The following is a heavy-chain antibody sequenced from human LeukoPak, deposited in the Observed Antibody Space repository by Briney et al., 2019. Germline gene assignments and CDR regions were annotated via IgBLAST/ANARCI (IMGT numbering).Heavy chain of an antibody. J-gene: IGHJ5*02. D-gene: IGHD6-13*01. CDR1: GFTVSSNY. CDR3: AKDGAMRAYSSSWYSWFDP. Sequence: GSLRLSCAASGFTVSSNYMSWVRQAPGKGLEWVSVIYSGGSTYYADSVKGRFTISRDNSKNTLYLQMNSLRAEDTAVYYCAKDGAMRAYSSSWYSWFDPWGQGTLVTVSS. V-gene: IGHV3-53*01. CDR2: IYSGGST.